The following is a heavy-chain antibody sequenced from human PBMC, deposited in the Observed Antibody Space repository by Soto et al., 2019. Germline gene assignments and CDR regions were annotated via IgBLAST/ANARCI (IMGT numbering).Heavy chain of an antibody. J-gene: IGHJ4*02. D-gene: IGHD3-10*01. Sequence: QVQLQESGPGQVKASQTLSLTCTVSGVSMSSGGYYWSWIRQHPGKGLEWLGYIYYSGSTYYNPSPKSRVIISLDTSKNQFSLKLSSVTAADTAVYYCASSFYGAGSYCLDYWGQGTLVTVSS. CDR2: IYYSGST. V-gene: IGHV4-31*03. CDR3: ASSFYGAGSYCLDY. CDR1: GVSMSSGGYY.